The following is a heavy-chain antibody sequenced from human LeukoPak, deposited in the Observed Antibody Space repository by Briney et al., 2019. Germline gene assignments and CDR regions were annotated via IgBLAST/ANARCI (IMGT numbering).Heavy chain of an antibody. J-gene: IGHJ5*02. CDR2: IYYSGST. CDR3: ARAGVGYCSSTRCRNEDNWFDP. CDR1: GGSLSRYY. V-gene: IGHV4-59*08. Sequence: ETLSLTCTVSGGSLSRYYWSWIRQPPGKGLEWIGYIYYSGSTNYNPSLKSRVTISVDTSKNQFSLKLSSVTAADTAVYYCARAGVGYCSSTRCRNEDNWFDPWGQGTLVTVSS. D-gene: IGHD2-2*01.